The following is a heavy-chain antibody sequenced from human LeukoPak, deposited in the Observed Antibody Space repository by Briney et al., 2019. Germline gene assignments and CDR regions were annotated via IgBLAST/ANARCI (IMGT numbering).Heavy chain of an antibody. Sequence: SETLSLICTVSGGSISSSSYSWGWLRQPPGKGLEWIGSIYYSRSTYYNPSLRSRVTISVDTSKNQFSLKLSSVTAADTAVYYCAGLRQLVLIDYWGQGTLVTVSS. CDR3: AGLRQLVLIDY. D-gene: IGHD6-13*01. CDR1: GGSISSSSYS. V-gene: IGHV4-39*01. CDR2: IYYSRST. J-gene: IGHJ4*02.